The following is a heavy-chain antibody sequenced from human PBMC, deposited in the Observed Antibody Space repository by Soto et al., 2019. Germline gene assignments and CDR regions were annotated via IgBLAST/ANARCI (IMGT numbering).Heavy chain of an antibody. J-gene: IGHJ6*02. CDR2: ISYDGSNK. CDR1: GFTFSSYA. Sequence: QVQLVESGGGVVQPGRSLRLSCAASGFTFSSYAMHWVRQAPGKGLEWVAVISYDGSNKYYADSVKGRFTISRDNSKNPLYLQMNSLRAEDTAVYYCARDRGRGYYYYGMDVWGQGTTVTVSS. V-gene: IGHV3-30-3*01. D-gene: IGHD1-26*01. CDR3: ARDRGRGYYYYGMDV.